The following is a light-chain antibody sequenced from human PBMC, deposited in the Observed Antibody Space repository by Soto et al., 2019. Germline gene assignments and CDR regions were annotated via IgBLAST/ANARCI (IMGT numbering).Light chain of an antibody. Sequence: QSVLTQPPSVSGTPGQRVTISCSGSISNIGNNYVHWFQQLPGTAPKVLSNRNNQRPSGVPDRFSGSKSGTSASLAISGLRSEDEAEYYCAAWDDTVRSYVFGTGTKVIVL. V-gene: IGLV1-47*01. J-gene: IGLJ1*01. CDR2: RNN. CDR1: ISNIGNNY. CDR3: AAWDDTVRSYV.